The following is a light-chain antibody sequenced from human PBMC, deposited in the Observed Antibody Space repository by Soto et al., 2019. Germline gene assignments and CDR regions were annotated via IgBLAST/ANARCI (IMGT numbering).Light chain of an antibody. CDR2: AAS. J-gene: IGKJ5*01. V-gene: IGKV1-9*01. CDR3: QHLDSYST. CDR1: QGISSY. Sequence: DIQLTQSPSFLSASVGDRVTITCRTSQGISSYLSWYQQKPGKAPSLLIYAASTWQSGVPSRFSCSGSWTDFTLTSSSLQPEDFATYYCQHLDSYSTFGQGTRLEIK.